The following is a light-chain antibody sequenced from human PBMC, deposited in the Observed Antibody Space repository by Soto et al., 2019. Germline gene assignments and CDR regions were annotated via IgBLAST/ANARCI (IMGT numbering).Light chain of an antibody. J-gene: IGLJ3*02. CDR3: TSFTTTNIWV. CDR2: EVS. V-gene: IGLV2-14*01. CDR1: SSDIGVYNY. Sequence: QSALTQPASVCGSPGQSITISCTGTSSDIGVYNYVSWYQQHPGKAPKLVICEVSNRPSGVSSRFSGSKSGNTASLTISGLRAEDEADYYCTSFTTTNIWVFGGGTKLTVL.